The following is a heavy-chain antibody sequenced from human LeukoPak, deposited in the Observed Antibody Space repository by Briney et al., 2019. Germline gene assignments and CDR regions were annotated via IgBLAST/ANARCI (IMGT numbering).Heavy chain of an antibody. Sequence: SQTLSLTCTVSGGSISSGSYYWSWIRQPAGKGLEWIGRIYTSGSTNYNPSLKSRVTISVDTSKNQFSLKLSSVTAADTAVYYCARQRRLHGASFDYWGQGTLVTVSS. CDR2: IYTSGST. D-gene: IGHD4-11*01. CDR3: ARQRRLHGASFDY. CDR1: GGSISSGSYY. V-gene: IGHV4-61*02. J-gene: IGHJ4*02.